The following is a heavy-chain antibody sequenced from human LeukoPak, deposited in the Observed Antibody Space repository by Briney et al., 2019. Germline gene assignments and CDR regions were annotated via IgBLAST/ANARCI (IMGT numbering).Heavy chain of an antibody. CDR2: IYYSGST. J-gene: IGHJ6*03. V-gene: IGHV4-59*01. CDR3: ARVTRFFSFTLLNGYMDV. Sequence: SETLSLTCTVSGGSTSRYYWSWIRQPPGKGLEWIGNIYYSGSTNYNPSLKSRVTISVDTSKNQFSLKLSSVTAADMAVYYCARVTRFFSFTLLNGYMDVWGKGTSVTVSS. CDR1: GGSTSRYY. D-gene: IGHD3-3*01.